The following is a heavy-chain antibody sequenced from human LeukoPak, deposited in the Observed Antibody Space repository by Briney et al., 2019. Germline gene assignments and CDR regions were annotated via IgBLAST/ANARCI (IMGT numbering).Heavy chain of an antibody. CDR3: AGPSGSASDTGYFQN. J-gene: IGHJ1*01. D-gene: IGHD6-13*01. Sequence: SETLSLTCTVSGGSITSGSYYWSWIRQPAGKGLECIGRVYISGSTNYNPSLAGRATISIDTSKNQFSLKLSSVTAADTAVYYCAGPSGSASDTGYFQNWGQGTLVTVSS. CDR2: VYISGST. V-gene: IGHV4-61*02. CDR1: GGSITSGSYY.